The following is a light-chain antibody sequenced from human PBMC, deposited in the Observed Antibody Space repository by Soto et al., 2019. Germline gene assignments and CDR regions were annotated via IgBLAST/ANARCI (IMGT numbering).Light chain of an antibody. V-gene: IGKV1-5*01. CDR2: DAS. J-gene: IGKJ1*01. CDR3: QQYNSLWA. Sequence: DIQMTQSPSILSASVRDRVTITCRASESISTWLAWYQQKPGKAPKLLIYDASSLEPGVPSTFSGSGSGTEFTLTISSLQPDDFATYYCQQYNSLWAFGQGTKVEIK. CDR1: ESISTW.